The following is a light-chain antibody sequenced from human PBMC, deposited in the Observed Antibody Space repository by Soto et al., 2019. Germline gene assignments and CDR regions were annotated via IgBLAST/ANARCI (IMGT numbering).Light chain of an antibody. V-gene: IGKV3-20*01. J-gene: IGKJ1*01. CDR1: QSVSSSY. CDR2: GAS. CDR3: PQYGSSTGT. Sequence: ELVLTQSPGTLSLSPGERATLSCRASQSVSSSYLAWYQQKPGQAPRRLIQGASSRATGIPDRFSGSGSVAYFPLTISRLEPEDFAVYYCPQYGSSTGTFGQGTKVESK.